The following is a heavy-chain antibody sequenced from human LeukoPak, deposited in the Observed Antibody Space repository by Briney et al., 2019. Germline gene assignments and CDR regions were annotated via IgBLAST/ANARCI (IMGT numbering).Heavy chain of an antibody. CDR3: VRGGWGCSSTSCYFYFDY. CDR2: IIPIFGTA. V-gene: IGHV1-69*05. J-gene: IGHJ4*02. Sequence: ASVKVSCKASGGTFSSYAISWVRQAPGQGLEWMGGIIPIFGTANYAQKFQGRVTITTDESTSTAYMELSSLRSEDTAVYYCVRGGWGCSSTSCYFYFDYWGLGTLVTVSS. CDR1: GGTFSSYA. D-gene: IGHD2-2*01.